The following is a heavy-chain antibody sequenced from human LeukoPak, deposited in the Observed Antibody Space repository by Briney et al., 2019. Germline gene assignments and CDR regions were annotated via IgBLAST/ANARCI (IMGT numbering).Heavy chain of an antibody. CDR3: ARDSGSYYLNY. CDR1: GGSISSGGYY. CDR2: IYYSGTT. V-gene: IGHV4-31*03. Sequence: SQTLSLTCTVSGGSISSGGYYWSWIRQHPGKGLEWIAYIYYSGTTYYNPSLRSRVTISVDTSKNQFSLKLSSVTAADTAVYYCARDSGSYYLNYWGQGTLVTVSS. J-gene: IGHJ4*02. D-gene: IGHD1-26*01.